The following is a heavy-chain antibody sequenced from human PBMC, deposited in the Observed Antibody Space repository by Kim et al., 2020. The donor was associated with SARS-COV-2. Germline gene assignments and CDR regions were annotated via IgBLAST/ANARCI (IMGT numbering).Heavy chain of an antibody. J-gene: IGHJ3*02. CDR3: ATMVAAGGSQLGAFDI. Sequence: SETLSLTCTVSGGSINDYYWTWIRQAPGMGLEWLGFTHYSGSTYYNPSLTSRLTISVDTSNNQFSLRLSSVTPADTAVYYCATMVAAGGSQLGAFDIWGQGTMVTVSS. CDR1: GGSINDYY. V-gene: IGHV4-59*01. CDR2: THYSGST. D-gene: IGHD6-13*01.